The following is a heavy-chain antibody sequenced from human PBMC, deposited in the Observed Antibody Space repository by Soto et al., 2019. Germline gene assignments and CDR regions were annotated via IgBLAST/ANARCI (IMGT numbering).Heavy chain of an antibody. D-gene: IGHD3-16*01. CDR2: IDPKSGDT. CDR1: GYSLTENQ. J-gene: IGHJ5*02. V-gene: IGHV1-2*02. CDR3: ARRKLRDYIRWSFDP. Sequence: XSVKLSCKASGYSLTENQVHWLRRAPGQRLEWMGRIDPKSGDTTFAQTYQGRVTMTRDTSSNTVYMELTRLTSDDTAIYYCARRKLRDYIRWSFDPWGQGTLVTVSS.